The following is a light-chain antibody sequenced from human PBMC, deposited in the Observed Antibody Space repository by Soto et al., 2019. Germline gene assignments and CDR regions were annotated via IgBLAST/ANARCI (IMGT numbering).Light chain of an antibody. Sequence: EIVVTQSPATLSVSPGERDTLSCRASQSVGNNFAWYQQKPGQAPRLLIFATSTRANGVPARFSGNGSGTEFTLTISSLQSEDFAVYYCQQYGDWPLTFGGGAKVEIE. CDR3: QQYGDWPLT. V-gene: IGKV3-15*01. J-gene: IGKJ4*01. CDR1: QSVGNN. CDR2: ATS.